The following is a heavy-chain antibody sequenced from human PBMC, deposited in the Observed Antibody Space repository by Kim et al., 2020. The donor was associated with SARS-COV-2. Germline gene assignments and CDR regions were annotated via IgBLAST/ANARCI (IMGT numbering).Heavy chain of an antibody. Sequence: GGSLRLSCEASGFTISRYATHWVRQGPGKGLEWVAVLWRDGQNKYYADSVKGRFSVSRDNSKNTLYLQMNALTDQDTADYYFARDQYDYGDSTYM. V-gene: IGHV3-33*01. CDR1: GFTISRYA. CDR3: ARDQYDYGDSTYM. J-gene: IGHJ6*03. D-gene: IGHD4-17*01. CDR2: LWRDGQNK.